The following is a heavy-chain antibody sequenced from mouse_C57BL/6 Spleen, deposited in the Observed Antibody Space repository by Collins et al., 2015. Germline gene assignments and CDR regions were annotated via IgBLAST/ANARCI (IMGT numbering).Heavy chain of an antibody. V-gene: IGHV1-53*01. CDR1: GYTFTSYW. CDR3: EVYYYGSSSFAS. D-gene: IGHD1-1*01. CDR2: IDPSNGKT. Sequence: QVQLQQPGTELVKPGASVKLSCKASGYTFTSYWIHWVKQRPGQGLEWIGKIDPSNGKTNYNEKFKNKAALSVDKSSSTAYMQLSSLTSEDSAVYYCEVYYYGSSSFASWGQGTLVTVSA. J-gene: IGHJ3*01.